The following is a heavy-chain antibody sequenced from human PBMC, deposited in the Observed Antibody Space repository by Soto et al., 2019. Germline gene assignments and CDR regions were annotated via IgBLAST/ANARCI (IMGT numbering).Heavy chain of an antibody. D-gene: IGHD3-10*01. CDR1: GFTFSSYS. CDR3: ARGPALWFGELFLGMDV. Sequence: GGSLRLSXAASGFTFSSYSMNWVRQAPGKGPEWVSYISSSSSTIYYADSVKGRFTISRDNAKNSLYLQMNSLRDEDTAVYYCARGPALWFGELFLGMDVWGQGTTVTVSS. V-gene: IGHV3-48*02. J-gene: IGHJ6*02. CDR2: ISSSSSTI.